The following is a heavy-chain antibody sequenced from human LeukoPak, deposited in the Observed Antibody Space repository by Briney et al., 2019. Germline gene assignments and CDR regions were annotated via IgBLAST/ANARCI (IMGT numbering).Heavy chain of an antibody. CDR3: TRDGDTSGYSD. CDR2: INQDGGKN. D-gene: IGHD5-12*01. J-gene: IGHJ4*02. Sequence: GGSLKLSCAPSGFIFSDYYMGWVRQAPGKGLEWVASINQDGGKNYYVDSVKGRFTISRDNSKSSLYLQMNGLRAEDTAVYYCTRDGDTSGYSDWGQGTLVTVSS. CDR1: GFIFSDYY. V-gene: IGHV3-7*01.